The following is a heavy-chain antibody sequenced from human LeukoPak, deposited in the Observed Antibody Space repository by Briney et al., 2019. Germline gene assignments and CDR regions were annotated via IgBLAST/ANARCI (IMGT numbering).Heavy chain of an antibody. CDR1: GYTFTGYY. J-gene: IGHJ4*02. CDR2: INPNSGDT. D-gene: IGHD2-21*01. V-gene: IGHV1-2*02. CDR3: ARSQIPDF. Sequence: ASVKVSCKASGYTFTGYYMHWVRPAPGQGLEWMGWINPNSGDTKCAQKFQGRVTMIRDTSIGTAYMELSRLTSDDTAVYYCARSQIPDFWGQGTLVTVSS.